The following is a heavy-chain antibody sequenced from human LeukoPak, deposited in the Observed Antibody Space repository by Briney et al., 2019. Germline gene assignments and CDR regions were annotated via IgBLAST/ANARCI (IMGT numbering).Heavy chain of an antibody. J-gene: IGHJ4*02. CDR2: IVGGAGGT. CDR3: VRDYNWGFDY. V-gene: IGHV3-23*01. CDR1: GFTFSSHG. D-gene: IGHD1-1*01. Sequence: PGGSLRLSCAASGFTFSSHGMSWVRQAPGKGLEWVSGIVGGAGGTYYADSVKGRFTISRDNSKNNVYLQMYSLRVEDTSIYYCVRDYNWGFDYWGQGTVVTVSS.